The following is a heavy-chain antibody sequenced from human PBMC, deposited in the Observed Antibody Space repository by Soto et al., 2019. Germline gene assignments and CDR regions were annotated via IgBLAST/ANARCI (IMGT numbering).Heavy chain of an antibody. CDR3: ARGPWLRSSFDS. Sequence: SETLSLTCAVYGGPFSGYYWTWIRQPPGTGLEWIGEINHSGSTNYNPSLKSRVTISVDTSKNQFSLKLTSVTAADTAVYYCARGPWLRSSFDSWGQGTLVTVSS. V-gene: IGHV4-34*01. CDR1: GGPFSGYY. J-gene: IGHJ4*02. D-gene: IGHD5-12*01. CDR2: INHSGST.